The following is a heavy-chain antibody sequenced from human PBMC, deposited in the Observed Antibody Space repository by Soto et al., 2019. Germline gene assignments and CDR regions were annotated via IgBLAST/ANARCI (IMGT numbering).Heavy chain of an antibody. CDR3: ARAYSSSWKDYGMDV. Sequence: TLSLTCTVSGGSISSGDYYWSWIRQPPGKGLEWIGYIYYSVSTYYNPSLKSRVTISVDTSRNQFSLKLSSVTAAETAVYYCARAYSSSWKDYGMDVWGQGTTVTASS. J-gene: IGHJ6*02. D-gene: IGHD6-13*01. V-gene: IGHV4-30-4*01. CDR2: IYYSVST. CDR1: GGSISSGDYY.